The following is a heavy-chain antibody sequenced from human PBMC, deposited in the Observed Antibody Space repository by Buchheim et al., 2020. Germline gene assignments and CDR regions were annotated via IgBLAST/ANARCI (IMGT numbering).Heavy chain of an antibody. CDR1: GYSFTSYW. CDR3: ARLVAPYDYYDSSGSLYYFDY. Sequence: EVQLVQSGAEVKKPGESLKISCKGSGYSFTSYWIGWVRQMPGKGLEWMGIIYPGDSDTRYSPSFQGQVTISADKSISTAYLQWSSLKASDTAMYYRARLVAPYDYYDSSGSLYYFDYWGQGTL. V-gene: IGHV5-51*01. D-gene: IGHD3-22*01. CDR2: IYPGDSDT. J-gene: IGHJ4*02.